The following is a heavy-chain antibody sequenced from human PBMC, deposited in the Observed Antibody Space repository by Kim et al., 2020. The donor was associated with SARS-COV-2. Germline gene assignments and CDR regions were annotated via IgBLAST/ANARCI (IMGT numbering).Heavy chain of an antibody. CDR3: ARGQGTQIAAAGHVDY. CDR1: GYSISSGYY. V-gene: IGHV4-38-2*02. J-gene: IGHJ4*02. D-gene: IGHD6-13*01. CDR2: IYHSGST. Sequence: SETLSLTCTVSGYSISSGYYWGWIRQPPGKGLEWIGSIYHSGSTYYNPSLKSRVTISVDTSKNQFSLKLSSVTAADTAVYYCARGQGTQIAAAGHVDYWGQGTLVTVSS.